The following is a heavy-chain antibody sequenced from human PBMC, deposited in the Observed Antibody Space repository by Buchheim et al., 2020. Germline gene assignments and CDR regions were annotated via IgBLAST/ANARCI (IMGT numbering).Heavy chain of an antibody. CDR2: MNPNSGNT. V-gene: IGHV1-8*02. Sequence: QVQLVQSGTDVKMTGASVKVSCKASGYTFIDYYIHWVRQATGQGLEWMGWMNPNSGNTGYAQKFQGRVTMTRNTSISTAYMELSSLRSEDTAVYYCALVVPAATYYYYYYGMDVWGQGTT. CDR3: ALVVPAATYYYYYYGMDV. CDR1: GYTFIDYY. D-gene: IGHD2-2*01. J-gene: IGHJ6*02.